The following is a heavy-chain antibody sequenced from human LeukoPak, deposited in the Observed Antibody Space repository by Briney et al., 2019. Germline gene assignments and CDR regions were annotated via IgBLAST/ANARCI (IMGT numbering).Heavy chain of an antibody. CDR2: IYYSGST. CDR3: ARDHLANLASRLFDP. Sequence: SETLSLTCTVSGGSISSYYWSWIRQPPGKGLEWIGYIYYSGSTNYKSSLKSRVTISVDTSKNQFSLKLSSVTAADTAVYYCARDHLANLASRLFDPWGQGTLVTVSS. D-gene: IGHD3-3*01. V-gene: IGHV4-59*01. CDR1: GGSISSYY. J-gene: IGHJ5*02.